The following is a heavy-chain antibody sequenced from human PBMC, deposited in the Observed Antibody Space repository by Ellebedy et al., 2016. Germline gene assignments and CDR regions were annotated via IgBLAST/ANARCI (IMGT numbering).Heavy chain of an antibody. CDR1: GGSISSYY. CDR3: ARNRADAFDI. CDR2: IYYSGST. D-gene: IGHD3-16*02. V-gene: IGHV4-59*13. J-gene: IGHJ3*02. Sequence: SETLSLTXTVSGGSISSYYWSWIRQPPGKGLEWIGYIYYSGSTNYNPSLKSRVTISVDTSKNQFSLKLSSVTAADTAVYYCARNRADAFDIWGQGTMVTVSS.